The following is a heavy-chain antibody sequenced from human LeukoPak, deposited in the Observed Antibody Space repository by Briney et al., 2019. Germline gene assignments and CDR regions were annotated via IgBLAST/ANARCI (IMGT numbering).Heavy chain of an antibody. CDR1: GGSISSYY. D-gene: IGHD6-19*01. V-gene: IGHV4-59*08. CDR3: ARSPYSSGWYSYDAFDI. CDR2: IYYSGST. Sequence: SETLSLTCTVSGGSISSYYWSWIRQPPGKGLEWIGYIYYSGSTNYNPSLKSRVTISVDTSKNQFSLKLSSVTAADTAVYYCARSPYSSGWYSYDAFDIWGQGTMVTVSS. J-gene: IGHJ3*02.